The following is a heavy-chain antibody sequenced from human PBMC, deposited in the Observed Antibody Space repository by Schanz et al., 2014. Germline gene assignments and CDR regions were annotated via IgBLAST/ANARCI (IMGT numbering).Heavy chain of an antibody. V-gene: IGHV1-46*03. CDR3: ARDGVEAAAGGTD. CDR2: INPSGGST. CDR1: GGTFSSYT. Sequence: QLQLVQSGAEVKKPGSSVKVSCKLSGGTFSSYTISWMRQAPGQGLEWMRMINPSGGSTTYAQKFQGRVTMTRDTSTSTVYMELSSLRSEDTTVYDCARDGVEAAAGGTDWGQGTLVTVSS. D-gene: IGHD6-13*01. J-gene: IGHJ4*02.